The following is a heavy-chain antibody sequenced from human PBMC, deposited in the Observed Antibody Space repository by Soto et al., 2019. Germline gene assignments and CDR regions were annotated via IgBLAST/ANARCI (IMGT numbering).Heavy chain of an antibody. CDR3: ARGYDYDFWSGYFSYYYMDV. D-gene: IGHD3-3*01. J-gene: IGHJ6*03. Sequence: ASVKVSCKASGYTFTSYDINWVRQATGQGLEWMGWMNPNSGNTGYAQKFQGRVTMTRNTSISTAYMELSSLRSEDTAVYYCARGYDYDFWSGYFSYYYMDVWGKGTTVTVSS. CDR1: GYTFTSYD. V-gene: IGHV1-8*01. CDR2: MNPNSGNT.